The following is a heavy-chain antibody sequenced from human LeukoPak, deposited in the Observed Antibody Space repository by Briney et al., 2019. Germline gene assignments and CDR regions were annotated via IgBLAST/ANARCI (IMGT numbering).Heavy chain of an antibody. V-gene: IGHV3-30*02. CDR1: VFTFSSYG. J-gene: IGHJ6*03. CDR3: AKGRGWEPSYYYYYMDV. Sequence: GGSLRLSCAASVFTFSSYGMHWVRQAPGKGLGWVAFIRYDGSNKYYTDSVKGRFTISRDNSKNTLYLQMNSLRAEDTAVYYCAKGRGWEPSYYYYYMDVWGKGTTVTISS. D-gene: IGHD1-26*01. CDR2: IRYDGSNK.